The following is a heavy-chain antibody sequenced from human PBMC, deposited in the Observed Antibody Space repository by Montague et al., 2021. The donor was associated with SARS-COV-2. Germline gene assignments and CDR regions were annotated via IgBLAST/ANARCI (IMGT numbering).Heavy chain of an antibody. CDR2: IKPDGTDK. CDR3: ATDSFSGYFD. V-gene: IGHV3-7*03. D-gene: IGHD3-22*01. CDR1: GIIFTSSW. Sequence: SLRLSCAASGIIFTSSWMSWVRQAPGKGLEWVANIKPDGTDKYYVDSVKGRFTISRDNAKKSLYLQMNSLTAEDTAVYYCATDSFSGYFDWGQGTLVTVSS. J-gene: IGHJ4*02.